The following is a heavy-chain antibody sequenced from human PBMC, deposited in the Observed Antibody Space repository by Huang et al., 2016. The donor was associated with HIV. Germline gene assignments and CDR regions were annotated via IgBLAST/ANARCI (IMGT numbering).Heavy chain of an antibody. CDR3: ARGKYDVLTGWDDTYYFDH. D-gene: IGHD3-9*01. J-gene: IGHJ4*02. CDR2: IRIDNGLQ. CDR1: GFTFSAFS. V-gene: IGHV3-48*01. Sequence: EVQLVESGGRLVRPGGSLRLACAASGFTFSAFSMNWIRQAQGNGLEWISYIRIDNGLQYYADSGKGRFTISRDTAKNALYLQMNSLRADDTALYFCARGKYDVLTGWDDTYYFDHWGQGTLVTVSS.